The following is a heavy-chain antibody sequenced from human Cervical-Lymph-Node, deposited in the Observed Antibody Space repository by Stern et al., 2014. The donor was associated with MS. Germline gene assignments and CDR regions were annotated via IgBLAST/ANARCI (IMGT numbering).Heavy chain of an antibody. CDR2: IFPGGSDI. V-gene: IGHV5-51*01. CDR3: ARQRYFDY. Sequence: VQLVQSGPEVKRPGESLKISCQASGYTFTSYWIGWVRQMPGKGLEWIAIIFPGGSDIRYSPAFQCQVPISADKSSSTAYLQWNNLKASDTAIYYCARQRYFDYWGQGTLVTVSS. CDR1: GYTFTSYW. J-gene: IGHJ4*02.